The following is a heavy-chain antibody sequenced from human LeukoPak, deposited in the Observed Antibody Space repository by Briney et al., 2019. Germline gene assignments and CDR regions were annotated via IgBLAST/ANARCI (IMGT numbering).Heavy chain of an antibody. Sequence: QTGGSLRLSCAASGFTFSSYWMHWVRQAPGKGLVWVSRINSDGSSTSHADSVKGRFTISRDNAKNTLYLQMNSLRAEDTAVYYCARAVTTSVYYYYGMDVWGQGTTVTVSS. J-gene: IGHJ6*02. CDR2: INSDGSST. D-gene: IGHD4-17*01. V-gene: IGHV3-74*01. CDR1: GFTFSSYW. CDR3: ARAVTTSVYYYYGMDV.